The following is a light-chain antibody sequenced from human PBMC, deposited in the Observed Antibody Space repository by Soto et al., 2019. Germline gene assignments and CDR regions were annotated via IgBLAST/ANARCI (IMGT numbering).Light chain of an antibody. CDR3: QQSFSTPPT. CDR1: QSISSF. CDR2: AAS. J-gene: IGKJ1*01. Sequence: DIQMTQSPSSLSASVGDRVTITCRASQSISSFLTWYQQKAGKAPKLLIYAASSLQSGVPSRFSGSGSGTDFTLTISSLQPEDFASYYCQQSFSTPPTFGQGTK. V-gene: IGKV1-39*01.